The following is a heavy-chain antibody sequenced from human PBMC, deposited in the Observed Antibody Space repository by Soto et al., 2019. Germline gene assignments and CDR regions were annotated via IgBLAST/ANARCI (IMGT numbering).Heavy chain of an antibody. D-gene: IGHD6-13*01. J-gene: IGHJ6*02. CDR3: TKVPEYSSSWYSSYYYYGMDV. Sequence: GGSMGLAWAASGLSLRGSAMHWVRKASGKGLEWVGRIRSKANSYATAYAASVKGRFTISRDDSKNTAYLQMNSLKTEDTAVYYCTKVPEYSSSWYSSYYYYGMDVWGQGTTVTVSS. CDR2: IRSKANSYAT. V-gene: IGHV3-73*01. CDR1: GLSLRGSA.